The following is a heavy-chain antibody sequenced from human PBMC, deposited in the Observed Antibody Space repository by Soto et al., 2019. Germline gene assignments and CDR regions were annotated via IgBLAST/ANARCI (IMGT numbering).Heavy chain of an antibody. D-gene: IGHD4-17*01. CDR3: ARDIPPYGGNSGYGMDV. Sequence: YAVSVKSRITINPDTSKNQFSLQLNSVTPEDTAVYYCARDIPPYGGNSGYGMDVWGQGTTVTVS. J-gene: IGHJ6*02. V-gene: IGHV6-1*01.